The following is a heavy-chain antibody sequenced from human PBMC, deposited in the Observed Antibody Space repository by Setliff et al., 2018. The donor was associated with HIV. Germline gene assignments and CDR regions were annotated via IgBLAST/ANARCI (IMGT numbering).Heavy chain of an antibody. V-gene: IGHV4-39*07. CDR3: ARGGDPYRSSWYRWFDP. CDR2: IYYSGST. CDR1: RGSISSSTYY. D-gene: IGHD6-19*01. Sequence: PSETLSLTCTVSRGSISSSTYYWGWIRQPPGKGLEWIGSIYYSGSTYYNPSLKSRVTISVETFKNQFSLKVKSVTAADTAIYYCARGGDPYRSSWYRWFDPWGQGTLVTVSS. J-gene: IGHJ5*02.